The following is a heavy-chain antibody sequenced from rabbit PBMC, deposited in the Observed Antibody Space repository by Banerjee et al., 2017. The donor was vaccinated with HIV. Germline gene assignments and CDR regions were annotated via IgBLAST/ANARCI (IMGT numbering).Heavy chain of an antibody. CDR3: ARWTTMTMVPYYFNL. D-gene: IGHD2-1*01. CDR2: IYPDHGSI. Sequence: ELVESGGGLVQPGESLKLSCKASGIDFMTYGISWVRQPPGQGLEWIAYIYPDHGSIGYASWVNGRFTVSLDNAQNTVFLQMTSLTAADTATYFCARWTTMTMVPYYFNLWGPGTLVTVS. V-gene: IGHV1S47*01. J-gene: IGHJ4*01. CDR1: GIDFMTYG.